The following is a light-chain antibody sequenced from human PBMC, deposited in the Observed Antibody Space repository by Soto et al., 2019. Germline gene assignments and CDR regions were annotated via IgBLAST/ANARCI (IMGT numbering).Light chain of an antibody. V-gene: IGKV3-11*01. J-gene: IGKJ3*01. CDR2: DAS. CDR1: QSVSSY. Sequence: DIVLTQSPGTLSLSPGERATLSCRASQSVSSYLVWFQQKPGQAPRLLIYDASTRATGVPARFSGSGSGTDFTLTISSLEPEDFAGYYCQQRSNWPLTFGPGTKVDIK. CDR3: QQRSNWPLT.